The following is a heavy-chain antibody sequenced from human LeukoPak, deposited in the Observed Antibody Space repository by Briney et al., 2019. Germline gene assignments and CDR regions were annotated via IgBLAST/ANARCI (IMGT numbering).Heavy chain of an antibody. CDR3: ARYGYNAAGFDY. CDR2: IYTSGST. D-gene: IGHD5-24*01. Sequence: QPSETLSLTCTVSGGSISCYYWSWIREPAGKGLEWIGRIYTSGSTTYNTSLKSRVTMSVDTSKNQFSLKLSSVTAADTAVYYCARYGYNAAGFDYWGQGTLVTVSS. V-gene: IGHV4-4*07. J-gene: IGHJ4*02. CDR1: GGSISCYY.